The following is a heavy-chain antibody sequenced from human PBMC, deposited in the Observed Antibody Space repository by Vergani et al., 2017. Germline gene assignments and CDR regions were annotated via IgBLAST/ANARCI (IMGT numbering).Heavy chain of an antibody. J-gene: IGHJ4*02. Sequence: EVQLVESGGGVVQPGGSLRLSCAASGFTFDDYAMHWVRQAPGKGLEWVSLISGDGGSTYYADSVKGRFTISRDNSKNSLYLQMNSLRAEDTAVYYCARDQTTLPPYGDYFDYWGQGTLVTVSS. CDR1: GFTFDDYA. CDR2: ISGDGGST. V-gene: IGHV3-43*02. D-gene: IGHD4-17*01. CDR3: ARDQTTLPPYGDYFDY.